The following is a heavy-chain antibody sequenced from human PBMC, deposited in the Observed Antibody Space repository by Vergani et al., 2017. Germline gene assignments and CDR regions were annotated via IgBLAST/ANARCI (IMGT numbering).Heavy chain of an antibody. CDR2: INPSGGST. V-gene: IGHV1-46*01. J-gene: IGHJ3*02. CDR1: GYTFTSYY. Sequence: QVQLVQSGAEVKKPGASVKVSCKASGYTFTSYYMHWVRQAPGQGLEWMGIINPSGGSTSYAQKFQGSVTMTRDTSTSTVDMELSSLRSEDTAGYYCASDSRRDAFDSWGQGTMVTVSA. CDR3: ASDSRRDAFDS.